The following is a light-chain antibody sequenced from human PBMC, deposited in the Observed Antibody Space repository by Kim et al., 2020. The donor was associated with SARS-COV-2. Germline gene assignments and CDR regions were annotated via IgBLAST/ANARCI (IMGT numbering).Light chain of an antibody. Sequence: EIVMTQSPATLSVSPGERATLSCRASQSVSNNLAWFQQKPGQAPRLLIYGASPRVTGIPARFSGSGSGTEFTLTISSLQSEDFAVYYCQQYNNWPLTFGGGTKVDIK. CDR1: QSVSNN. V-gene: IGKV3-15*01. CDR2: GAS. CDR3: QQYNNWPLT. J-gene: IGKJ4*01.